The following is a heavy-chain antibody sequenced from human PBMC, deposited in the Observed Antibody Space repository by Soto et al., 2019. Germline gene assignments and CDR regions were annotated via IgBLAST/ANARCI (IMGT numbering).Heavy chain of an antibody. J-gene: IGHJ3*02. CDR3: ARSGDGSDAFAI. CDR1: GGSVSSDSYY. CDR2: IYYSGST. D-gene: IGHD3-10*01. V-gene: IGHV4-61*01. Sequence: SETLSLTCTVSGGSVSSDSYYWSCIRQPPGKGLEWIGYIYYSGSTNYNPSLKSRVTISVDTSKNQFSLKLSSVTAADTAVYYCARSGDGSDAFAIWGQGTMVTVSS.